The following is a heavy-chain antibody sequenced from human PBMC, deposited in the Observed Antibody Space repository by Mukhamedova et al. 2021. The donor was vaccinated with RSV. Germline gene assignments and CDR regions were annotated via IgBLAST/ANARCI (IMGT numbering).Heavy chain of an antibody. D-gene: IGHD2-15*01. J-gene: IGHJ5*02. V-gene: IGHV4-59*01. CDR3: ARVAHCSGGSCYSRGAFDP. Sequence: QPPGKGLEWIGYIYYSGSTNYNPSLKSRVTISVDTSKNQFSLKLSSVTAADTAVYYCARVAHCSGGSCYSRGAFDPWGQGTLVTVS. CDR2: IYYSGST.